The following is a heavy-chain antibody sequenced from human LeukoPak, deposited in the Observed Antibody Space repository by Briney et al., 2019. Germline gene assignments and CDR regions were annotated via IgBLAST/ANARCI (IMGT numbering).Heavy chain of an antibody. CDR3: ARDASIVVVTATLDY. J-gene: IGHJ4*02. V-gene: IGHV3-30-3*01. D-gene: IGHD2-21*02. CDR2: ISYDGSNK. Sequence: PGGSLRLSCAASGFTFSSYAMHWVRQAPGKGLERVAVISYDGSNKYYADSVKGRFTISRDNSKNTLYLQMNSLRAEDTAVYYCARDASIVVVTATLDYWGQGTLVTVSS. CDR1: GFTFSSYA.